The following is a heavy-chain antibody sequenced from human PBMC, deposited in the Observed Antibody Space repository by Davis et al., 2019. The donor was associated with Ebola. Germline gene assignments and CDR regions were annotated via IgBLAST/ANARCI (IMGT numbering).Heavy chain of an antibody. CDR2: INHSGST. CDR3: ARVKGRSSSTYYYYGMDV. J-gene: IGHJ6*02. Sequence: SETLSLTCAVYGGSFSGYYWSWIRQPPGQGLEWIGEINHSGSTNYNPSLKSRVTISVDTSKNQFSLKLSSVTAADTAVYYCARVKGRSSSTYYYYGMDVWGQGTTVTVSS. V-gene: IGHV4-34*01. CDR1: GGSFSGYY. D-gene: IGHD6-6*01.